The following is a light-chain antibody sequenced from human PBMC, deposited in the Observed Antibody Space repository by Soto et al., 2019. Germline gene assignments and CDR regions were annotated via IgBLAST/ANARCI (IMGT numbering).Light chain of an antibody. CDR3: GTWDSSLSAVV. CDR2: ENN. CDR1: SSNIGNNY. Sequence: QSVLTQPPSVSAAPGQKVTISCSGSSSNIGNNYVSWYQQLPGTAPKLLIYENNKRPSGIPDRFSGSKSGTSATLGITGLQTGDEADYYCGTWDSSLSAVVFGGGTKRTVL. V-gene: IGLV1-51*02. J-gene: IGLJ2*01.